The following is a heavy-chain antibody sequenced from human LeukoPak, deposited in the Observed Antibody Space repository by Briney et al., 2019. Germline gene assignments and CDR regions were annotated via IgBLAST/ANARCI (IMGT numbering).Heavy chain of an antibody. CDR1: GGTFSSYA. D-gene: IGHD3-22*01. CDR2: IIPILGIA. V-gene: IGHV1-69*04. CDR3: ARLVVVPDDAFDI. J-gene: IGHJ3*02. Sequence: GPSVKLSCKASGGTFSSYAISWVRQAPGQGLEWMGRIIPILGIANYAQKFQGRVTITADKSTSTAYMELSSLRSEDTAVYYCARLVVVPDDAFDIWGQGTMVTVSS.